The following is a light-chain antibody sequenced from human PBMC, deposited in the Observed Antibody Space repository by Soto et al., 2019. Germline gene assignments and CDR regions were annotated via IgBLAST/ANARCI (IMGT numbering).Light chain of an antibody. CDR1: QSIRIY. CDR3: QQSYRTPT. V-gene: IGKV1-39*01. Sequence: DIQMNQSPSSLSASVGDRVIITCRASQSIRIYLNWYQKKPGKAPKLLIYAASNLQSGVPSRFGGSGSGTDFTFTITSLQPEDFATYYGQQSYRTPTFGGGTKVEIK. J-gene: IGKJ4*01. CDR2: AAS.